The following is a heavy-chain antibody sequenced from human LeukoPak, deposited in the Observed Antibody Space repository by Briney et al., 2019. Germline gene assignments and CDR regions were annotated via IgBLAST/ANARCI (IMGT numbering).Heavy chain of an antibody. CDR1: GFTVSSNY. CDR2: IRSKANGGTT. D-gene: IGHD1-26*01. Sequence: GGSLRLSCAASGFTVSSNYMSWVRQAPGKGLEWVGLIRSKANGGTTEHAASVKGRFIFSRDDSKSIAYLQMSSLKTEDTAIYYCTRDLGWELRDWGQGTLVTVSS. J-gene: IGHJ4*02. V-gene: IGHV3-71*01. CDR3: TRDLGWELRD.